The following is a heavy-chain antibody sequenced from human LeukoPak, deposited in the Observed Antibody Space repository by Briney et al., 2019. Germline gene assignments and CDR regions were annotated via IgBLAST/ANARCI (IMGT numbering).Heavy chain of an antibody. CDR2: IYPGDSDT. Sequence: GESLQIPSMSSGYSLTSYWIGWVRQIPGKGLEWMGIIYPGDSDTRYSPSFQGQVPISADQSISTAYLQWRSLKASDTAMYFCARRLRGMYYGFDIWGQGTMVTVSS. CDR1: GYSLTSYW. CDR3: ARRLRGMYYGFDI. J-gene: IGHJ3*02. V-gene: IGHV5-51*01. D-gene: IGHD5-18*01.